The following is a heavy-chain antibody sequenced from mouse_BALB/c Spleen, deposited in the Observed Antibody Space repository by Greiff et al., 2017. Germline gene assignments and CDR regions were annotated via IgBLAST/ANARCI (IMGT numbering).Heavy chain of an antibody. Sequence: QVQLQQSGAELVKPGASVKLSCKASGYTFTSYYMYWVKQRPGQGLEWIGEINPSNGGTNFNEKFKSKATLTVDKSSSTAYMQLSSLTSEDSAVYYCTGGIWYFDVWGAGTTVTVSS. J-gene: IGHJ1*01. CDR3: TGGIWYFDV. CDR1: GYTFTSYY. V-gene: IGHV1S81*02. CDR2: INPSNGGT.